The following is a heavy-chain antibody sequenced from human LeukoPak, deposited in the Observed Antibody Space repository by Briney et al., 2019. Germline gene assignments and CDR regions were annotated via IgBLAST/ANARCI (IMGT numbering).Heavy chain of an antibody. D-gene: IGHD6-13*01. CDR2: IIPIFGTA. CDR1: GGTFSSYA. J-gene: IGHJ4*02. V-gene: IGHV1-69*13. Sequence: SVKVSCKASGGTFSSYAISWVRQAPGQGLEWMGGIIPIFGTANYAQKFQGRVTITADESTSTAYMELSSLRSEDTAVYYCARASNPGIAAAGTFDYWGQGTLVTVSS. CDR3: ARASNPGIAAAGTFDY.